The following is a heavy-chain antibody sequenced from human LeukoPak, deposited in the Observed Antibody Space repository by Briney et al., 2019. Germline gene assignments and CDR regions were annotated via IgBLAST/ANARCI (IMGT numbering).Heavy chain of an antibody. J-gene: IGHJ4*02. CDR3: AKDGFVAATGDFDY. D-gene: IGHD1-1*01. CDR2: ISYDERNK. V-gene: IGHV3-30*04. CDR1: GFTFSSYA. Sequence: GGSLRLSCAASGFTFSSYAMHWVRQAPGKGVEGGAGISYDERNKYYADSVKGRFTISRDNAKNTLYLQITSLRAEDTAIYFCAKDGFVAATGDFDYWGQGTLVTVSS.